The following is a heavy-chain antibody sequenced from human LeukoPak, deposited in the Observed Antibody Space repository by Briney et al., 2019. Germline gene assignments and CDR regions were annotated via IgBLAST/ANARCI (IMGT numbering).Heavy chain of an antibody. CDR1: GGSISSGSYY. CDR2: IYTSGST. V-gene: IGHV4-61*02. Sequence: PSETLSLTCTVSGGSISSGSYYWSWVRQPAGKGLEWIGRIYTSGSTNYNPSLKSRVTISVDTSKNQFSLKLSSVTAADTAVYYCARDLAGHSSPENWFDPWGQGTLVTVSS. J-gene: IGHJ5*02. CDR3: ARDLAGHSSPENWFDP. D-gene: IGHD6-13*01.